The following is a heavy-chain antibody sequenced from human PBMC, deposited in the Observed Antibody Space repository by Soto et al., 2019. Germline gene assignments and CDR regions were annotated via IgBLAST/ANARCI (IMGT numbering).Heavy chain of an antibody. D-gene: IGHD3-16*01. CDR1: GGTFSSYA. Sequence: SVKVSCKASGGTFSSYAISWVRQAPGQGLEWMGGIIPIFGTANYAQKFQGRVTITADESTSTAYMELSSLRSEDTAVYYCARVGGYDHQPGPWFDPWGQGTLVTVSS. CDR3: ARVGGYDHQPGPWFDP. V-gene: IGHV1-69*13. CDR2: IIPIFGTA. J-gene: IGHJ5*02.